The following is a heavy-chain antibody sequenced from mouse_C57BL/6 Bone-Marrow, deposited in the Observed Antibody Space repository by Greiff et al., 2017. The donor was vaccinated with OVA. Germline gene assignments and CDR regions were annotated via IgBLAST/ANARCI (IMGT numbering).Heavy chain of an antibody. CDR1: GFTFSGYA. CDR3: ARLLWYFDV. Sequence: EVQGVESGGGLVKPGGSLKLSCAASGFTFSGYAMSWVRQTPEKRLEWVATISDGGSYTYYPDNVKGRFTISRDNAKHNLYLQMSHLKSEDTAMYYCARLLWYFDVWGTGTTVTVSS. CDR2: ISDGGSYT. J-gene: IGHJ1*03. V-gene: IGHV5-4*01. D-gene: IGHD2-12*01.